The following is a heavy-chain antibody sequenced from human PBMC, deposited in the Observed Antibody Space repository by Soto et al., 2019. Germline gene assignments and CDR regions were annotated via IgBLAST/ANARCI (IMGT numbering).Heavy chain of an antibody. D-gene: IGHD1-26*01. CDR1: GFSFSRYW. CDR3: AREGRGYYFDY. V-gene: IGHV3-74*01. Sequence: EVQLVESGGGLVQPGGSLRLSCAASGFSFSRYWMHWVRQAPGKGLVWVSRINSDGSNINYADSVKGRFSISRDNAKNTLILQMNSLRAEDTAVYYCAREGRGYYFDYWGQGSLVTVSS. J-gene: IGHJ4*02. CDR2: INSDGSNI.